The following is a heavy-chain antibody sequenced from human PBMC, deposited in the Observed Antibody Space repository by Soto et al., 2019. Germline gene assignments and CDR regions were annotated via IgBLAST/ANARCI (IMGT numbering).Heavy chain of an antibody. V-gene: IGHV1-69*08. D-gene: IGHD3-10*01. J-gene: IGHJ4*02. CDR2: IIPILGIA. Sequence: QVQLVQSGAEVKKPGSSVKVSCKASGGTFSSYTISWVRQAPGQGLEWMGRIIPILGIANYAQKSQGRVTXXADKSTSTAYMELSSLRSEDPAVYYCAREEYYYGSGAFFDYWGQGTLVTVSS. CDR1: GGTFSSYT. CDR3: AREEYYYGSGAFFDY.